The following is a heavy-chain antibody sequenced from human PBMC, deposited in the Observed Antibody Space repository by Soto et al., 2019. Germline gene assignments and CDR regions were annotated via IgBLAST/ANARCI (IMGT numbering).Heavy chain of an antibody. D-gene: IGHD2-21*02. V-gene: IGHV4-39*01. CDR1: SASISSSSYT. CDR3: ARHNPLCGGDCYSFDY. CDR2: IYYSGST. Sequence: SETLSLTCTVSSASISSSSYTWGWIRQPPGKGLEWIGSIYYSGSTYYNPSLNSRVTVSVDTSKNQFSLKVTSVTAADTAVYYCARHNPLCGGDCYSFDYWGQGTLVTVSS. J-gene: IGHJ4*02.